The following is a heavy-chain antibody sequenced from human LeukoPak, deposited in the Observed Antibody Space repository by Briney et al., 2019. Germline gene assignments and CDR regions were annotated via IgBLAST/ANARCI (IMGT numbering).Heavy chain of an antibody. CDR2: IYYSGST. D-gene: IGHD5-18*01. V-gene: IGHV4-39*07. Sequence: PSETLSLTCTVSGGSISSSSYYWGWIRQPPGKGLEWIGSIYYSGSTYYNPSLKSRVTISVDTSKNQFSLKLSSVTAADTAVYYCARETRISYSYFHYWGQGTLVTVSS. CDR1: GGSISSSSYY. J-gene: IGHJ4*02. CDR3: ARETRISYSYFHY.